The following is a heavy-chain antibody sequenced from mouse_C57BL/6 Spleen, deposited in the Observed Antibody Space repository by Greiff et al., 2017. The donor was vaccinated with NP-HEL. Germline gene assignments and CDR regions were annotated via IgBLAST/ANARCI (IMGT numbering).Heavy chain of an antibody. CDR1: GFTFSSYG. J-gene: IGHJ1*03. CDR2: ISSGGSYT. V-gene: IGHV5-6*01. Sequence: EVQRVESGGDFVKPGGSLKLSCAASGFTFSSYGMSWVRQTPDKRLEWVATISSGGSYTYYPDSVKGRFTISRDNAKNTLYLQMSSLKSEDTAMYYCARHQGYYGSSYWYFDVWGTGTTVTVSS. D-gene: IGHD1-1*01. CDR3: ARHQGYYGSSYWYFDV.